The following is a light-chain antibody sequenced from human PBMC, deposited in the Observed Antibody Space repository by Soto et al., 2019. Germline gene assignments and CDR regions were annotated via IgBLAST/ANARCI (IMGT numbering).Light chain of an antibody. CDR2: GAS. CDR1: QSVSSY. CDR3: QQYHNWPPWT. V-gene: IGKV3-15*01. Sequence: EIVLTQSPGTLSLSPGERATLSCRASQSVSSYYLAWYQHKPGQAPRLLIYGASTRAIGIPARFSGSGSGTEFTLTISSLQSEDFAVYYGQQYHNWPPWTFGQGTKVDIK. J-gene: IGKJ1*01.